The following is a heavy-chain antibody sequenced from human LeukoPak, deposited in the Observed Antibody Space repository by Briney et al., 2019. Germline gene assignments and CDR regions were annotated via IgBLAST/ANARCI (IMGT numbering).Heavy chain of an antibody. CDR3: ARVSPSYCSSTSCPNFDY. J-gene: IGHJ4*02. CDR2: IIPIFGTA. Sequence: GASVKVSCKASGGTFSSYAISWVRQAPGQGLEWMGGIIPIFGTANYAQKFQGRVTITADESTSTAYMELSSLRSEDTAVYYCARVSPSYCSSTSCPNFDYWGQGTLVTVSS. CDR1: GGTFSSYA. D-gene: IGHD2-2*01. V-gene: IGHV1-69*13.